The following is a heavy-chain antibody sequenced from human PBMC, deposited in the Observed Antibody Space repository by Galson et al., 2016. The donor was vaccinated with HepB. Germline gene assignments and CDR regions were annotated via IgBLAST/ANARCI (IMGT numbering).Heavy chain of an antibody. CDR3: TKEHDTGWPTLAA. D-gene: IGHD6-19*01. CDR2: IRGNGKVA. V-gene: IGHV3-43*01. J-gene: IGHJ5*01. CDR1: GFTFDDYT. Sequence: SLRLSCAASGFTFDDYTMHWVRQVPGKGLEWVSLIRGNGKVANTAVSLRGRFTVSRDNSKDSLYVEMKNLRPEDTALYYCTKEHDTGWPTLAAWGQGTLVTVSS.